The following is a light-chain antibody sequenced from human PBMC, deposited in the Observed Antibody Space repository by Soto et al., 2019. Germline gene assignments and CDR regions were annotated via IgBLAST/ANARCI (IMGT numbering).Light chain of an antibody. CDR3: SLYTSSRSLV. V-gene: IGLV2-14*01. CDR1: SSGVGGYKY. J-gene: IGLJ2*01. CDR2: EVN. Sequence: QSAVTQPASVSGSPGQSITFSCAGVSSGVGGYKYVSWYQQHPGKAPKLMIFEVNNRPSVVSSRFSGSESGNTASLTISDLQSEDEADYYCSLYTSSRSLVFGGGTKLTVL.